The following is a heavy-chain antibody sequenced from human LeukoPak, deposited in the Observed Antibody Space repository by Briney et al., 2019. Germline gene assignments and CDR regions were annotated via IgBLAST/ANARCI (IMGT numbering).Heavy chain of an antibody. Sequence: GASVKVSCKASGRTFSSYAISWVRHAPGQGLEWMGGIIPIFGTANYAQKFQGRVTITTDESTSTAYMELRSLRSEDTAVYYCARGEMATSWFDPWGQGTLVTVSS. CDR1: GRTFSSYA. CDR3: ARGEMATSWFDP. D-gene: IGHD5-24*01. J-gene: IGHJ5*02. CDR2: IIPIFGTA. V-gene: IGHV1-69*05.